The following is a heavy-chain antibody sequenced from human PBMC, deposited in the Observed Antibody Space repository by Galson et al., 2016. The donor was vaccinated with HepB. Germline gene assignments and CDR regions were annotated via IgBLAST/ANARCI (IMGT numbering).Heavy chain of an antibody. D-gene: IGHD2-2*01. Sequence: SVKASCKASGYTFDNFDINWVRQAPGQGLEWVGIINPTDGTTHYAQKLQGRVAMTRDTSTSTVYMELNTLRSEDTAVYYCARRVCTATTCFVNWFDPWGQGTLVSVSS. V-gene: IGHV1-46*02. CDR3: ARRVCTATTCFVNWFDP. CDR2: INPTDGTT. CDR1: GYTFDNFD. J-gene: IGHJ5*02.